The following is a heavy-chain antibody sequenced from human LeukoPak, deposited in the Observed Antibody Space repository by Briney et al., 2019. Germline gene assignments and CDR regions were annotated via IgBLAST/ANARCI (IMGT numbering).Heavy chain of an antibody. D-gene: IGHD6-19*01. CDR2: ISASGGST. Sequence: GGSLRLSCAASGFTFSSYAMSWVRQPPGKGPEWVSAISASGGSTYYADSVKGRFTISRDSSKNTLYLQMSSLRAEDTAVYYCAKDHDSGWQDKYFQHWGQGTLVTVSS. V-gene: IGHV3-23*01. CDR1: GFTFSSYA. CDR3: AKDHDSGWQDKYFQH. J-gene: IGHJ1*01.